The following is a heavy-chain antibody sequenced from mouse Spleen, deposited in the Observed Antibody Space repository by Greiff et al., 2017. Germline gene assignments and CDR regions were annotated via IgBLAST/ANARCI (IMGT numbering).Heavy chain of an antibody. CDR2: INPYNDGT. Sequence: EVQLQESGPELVKPGASVKMSCKASGYTFTSYVMHWVKQKPGQGLEWIGYINPYNDGTKYNEKFKGKATLTSDKSSSTAYMELSSLTSEDSAVYYCARITVVEDWYFDVWGAGTTVTVSS. V-gene: IGHV1-14*01. CDR1: GYTFTSYV. CDR3: ARITVVEDWYFDV. J-gene: IGHJ1*01. D-gene: IGHD1-1*01.